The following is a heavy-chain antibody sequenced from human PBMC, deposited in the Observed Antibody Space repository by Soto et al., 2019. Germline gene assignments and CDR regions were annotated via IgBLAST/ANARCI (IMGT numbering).Heavy chain of an antibody. CDR1: GFTFSDYG. Sequence: QLQLVESGGGVVQPGRSLRLSCVASGFTFSDYGMHWVRQAPGKGLEWVAVISYDGSDKHYADSVKGRFTISRDNSKNTLYLQMNSLSAEDTAVYYCAKEGGNSYYYYGMDVWGQGTSVTVSS. CDR2: ISYDGSDK. D-gene: IGHD2-21*02. V-gene: IGHV3-30*18. J-gene: IGHJ6*02. CDR3: AKEGGNSYYYYGMDV.